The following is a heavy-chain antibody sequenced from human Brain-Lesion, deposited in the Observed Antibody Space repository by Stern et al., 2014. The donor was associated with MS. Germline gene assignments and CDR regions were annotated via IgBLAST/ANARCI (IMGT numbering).Heavy chain of an antibody. CDR3: ATYYYDSTGYNDF. Sequence: VQLVESGAEVKKPGASVKVSCKASGYTFTGYDMHWVRQAPGQGLEWMGWINPKSGGTNYAQKFQGWVTMTRDTSINTAYMELSRLRSDDTAVYYCATYYYDSTGYNDFWGQGTLVTVSS. CDR1: GYTFTGYD. J-gene: IGHJ4*02. D-gene: IGHD3-22*01. CDR2: INPKSGGT. V-gene: IGHV1-2*04.